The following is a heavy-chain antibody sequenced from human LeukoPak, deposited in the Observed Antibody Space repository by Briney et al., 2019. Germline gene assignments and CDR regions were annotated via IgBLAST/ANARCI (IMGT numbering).Heavy chain of an antibody. J-gene: IGHJ4*02. Sequence: EASVKVSCKASGYTFTGYYMHWVRQAPGQGLEWVGRINPNSGGTNYGQKFQGRVTMTRDTSISTAYMELSRLRSDDTAVYYCARKGPAFFDYWGQGTLVTVSS. V-gene: IGHV1-2*06. CDR2: INPNSGGT. CDR1: GYTFTGYY. CDR3: ARKGPAFFDY.